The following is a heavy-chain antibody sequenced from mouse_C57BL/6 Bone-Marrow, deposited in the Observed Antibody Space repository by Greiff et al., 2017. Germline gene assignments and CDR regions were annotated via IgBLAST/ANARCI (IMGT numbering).Heavy chain of an antibody. V-gene: IGHV1-82*01. CDR2: IYPGDGTT. Sequence: QVQLQQSGPELAKPGASVKISCKASGYAFSSSWMNWVKQRPGKGLEWIGRIYPGDGTTNYTGKFKGKATLTAYKSSSTAYLQHSNLTSEDSAVNFCARSPTTVVATDVDVWGTGTTVTVSS. D-gene: IGHD1-1*01. J-gene: IGHJ1*03. CDR1: GYAFSSSW. CDR3: ARSPTTVVATDVDV.